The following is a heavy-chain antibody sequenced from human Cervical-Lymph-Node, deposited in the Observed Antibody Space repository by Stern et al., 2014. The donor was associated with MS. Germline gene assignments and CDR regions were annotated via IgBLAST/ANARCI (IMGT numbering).Heavy chain of an antibody. CDR2: IIHDVSST. V-gene: IGHV3-74*01. CDR1: GFTFDSHR. CDR3: VRESPRDSYRTSDY. Sequence: EVQLVESGGGLVQPGGSLRLSCAASGFTFDSHRTHWVRQAPGKGLAWVSRIIHDVSSTVYAESVQGRFTISTDNAKSTLYLQMNSLRTEDTAVYHCVRESPRDSYRTSDYWGQGTLVTVSS. D-gene: IGHD1-14*01. J-gene: IGHJ4*02.